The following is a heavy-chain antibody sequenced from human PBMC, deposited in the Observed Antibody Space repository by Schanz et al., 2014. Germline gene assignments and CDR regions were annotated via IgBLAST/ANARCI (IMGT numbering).Heavy chain of an antibody. J-gene: IGHJ4*02. CDR1: GFTFSGYS. V-gene: IGHV3-23*04. Sequence: VQLVESGGGLVQPGGSLRLSCAASGFTFSGYSMNWVRQAPGKGLEWVSAISGRDGSTYYADSVRGRFTISRDNSKNTLYLQMNSLRAEDTAVYYCARGGPAYYFDDGGQGTLVTVSS. CDR2: ISGRDGST. CDR3: ARGGPAYYFDD.